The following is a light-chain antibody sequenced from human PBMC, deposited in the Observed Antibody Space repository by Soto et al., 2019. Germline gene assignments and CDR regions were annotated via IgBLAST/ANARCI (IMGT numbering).Light chain of an antibody. CDR3: CSYSGSSTHVV. J-gene: IGLJ2*01. Sequence: QSVLTQPASVSGSPGQSITISCTGTSSDVGSYNLVSWYQQHPGKAPKLMIYEGSKRPSGVSNRFSGSKSGNTASLTISGLQAEDEAEYDCCSYSGSSTHVVFGGGTKLTVL. V-gene: IGLV2-23*01. CDR2: EGS. CDR1: SSDVGSYNL.